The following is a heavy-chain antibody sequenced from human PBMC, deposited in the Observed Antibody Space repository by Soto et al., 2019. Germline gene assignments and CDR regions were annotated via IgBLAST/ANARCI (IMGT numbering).Heavy chain of an antibody. D-gene: IGHD6-19*01. V-gene: IGHV3-21*01. CDR1: GFTFRSYS. J-gene: IGHJ4*02. CDR3: ARDIEQWLGQFDY. Sequence: EVQLVESGGGLVKPGGSLRLSCAASGFTFRSYSMNWVRQAPGKGLEWVSSISSSSSYIYYADSVKGRFTISRDNAKNSLYLQMNSLSAEDTAVYYCARDIEQWLGQFDYWGQGTLVTVSS. CDR2: ISSSSSYI.